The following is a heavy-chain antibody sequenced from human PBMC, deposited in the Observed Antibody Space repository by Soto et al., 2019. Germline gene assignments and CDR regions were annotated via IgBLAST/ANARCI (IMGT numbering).Heavy chain of an antibody. J-gene: IGHJ2*01. CDR1: GGSVSTGVHY. V-gene: IGHV4-61*08. D-gene: IGHD6-13*01. Sequence: QVQLQESGPGLVKPSETLSLTCTVSVSGGSVSTGVHYWSWIRQPPGKGLEWIGYIYYSGSTNYTPALRSRGAIQVDTSKNQFSLKLTSVTAADTAVYYCARGYYTSWYWFDRWGRGTLVTVSS. CDR3: ARGYYTSWYWFDR. CDR2: IYYSGST.